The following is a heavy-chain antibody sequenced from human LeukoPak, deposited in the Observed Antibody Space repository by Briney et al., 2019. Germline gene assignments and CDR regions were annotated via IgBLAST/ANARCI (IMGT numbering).Heavy chain of an antibody. D-gene: IGHD3-10*01. Sequence: PGGSLRLSCAASGFTFSSYEMNWVRQAPGKGLEWISYISTTGTTIYYADSVKGRFTISRDNAKNSLFLQMNSLRAEDTAVYYCARGGTYYRSGNTYFDYWGQGTLDTVSS. V-gene: IGHV3-48*03. CDR1: GFTFSSYE. CDR3: ARGGTYYRSGNTYFDY. J-gene: IGHJ4*02. CDR2: ISTTGTTI.